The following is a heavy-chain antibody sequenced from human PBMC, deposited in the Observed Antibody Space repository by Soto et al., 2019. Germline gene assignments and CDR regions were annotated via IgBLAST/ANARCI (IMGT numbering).Heavy chain of an antibody. CDR1: GGSITNYL. CDR2: IYYSGTT. V-gene: IGHV4-59*01. J-gene: IGHJ6*02. Sequence: SANLSLTCTVSGGSITNYLWSWIRQSPGKGLEWIGYIYYSGTTNYNPSLKSRVTMSVDTSKSQFSLKLTSVTAADTAVYYCARGEDAFFYYGLDVWGQGITVTVSS. CDR3: ARGEDAFFYYGLDV.